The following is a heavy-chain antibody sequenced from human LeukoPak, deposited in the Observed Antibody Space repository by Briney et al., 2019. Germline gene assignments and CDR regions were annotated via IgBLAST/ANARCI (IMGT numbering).Heavy chain of an antibody. CDR3: AKDRSSGYDSDAFDI. V-gene: IGHV3-23*01. CDR1: GFSVSSYA. J-gene: IGHJ3*02. Sequence: GGSLRLSCAVSGFSVSSYAMSWVRQAPGKGLEWVSAISGSGGSTYYADSVKGRFTISRDNSKNTLYLQMNSLRAEDTAVYYCAKDRSSGYDSDAFDIWGQGTMVTVSS. CDR2: ISGSGGST. D-gene: IGHD5-12*01.